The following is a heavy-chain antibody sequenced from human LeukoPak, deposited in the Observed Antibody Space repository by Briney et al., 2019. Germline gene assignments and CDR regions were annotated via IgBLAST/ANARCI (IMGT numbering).Heavy chain of an antibody. Sequence: PGGSLRLSCAASGFTFSSYAMSWVRQAPGKGLEWVSAISGSGGSTYYADSVKGRFTISRDISKNTLYLQMNSLRAEETAVYYCAKAPPSSYYYYYGMDVWGQGTTVTVSS. CDR1: GFTFSSYA. J-gene: IGHJ6*02. CDR2: ISGSGGST. CDR3: AKAPPSSYYYYYGMDV. V-gene: IGHV3-23*01. D-gene: IGHD6-13*01.